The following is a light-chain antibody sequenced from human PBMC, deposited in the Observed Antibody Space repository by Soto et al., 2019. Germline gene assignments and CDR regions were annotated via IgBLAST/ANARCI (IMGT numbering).Light chain of an antibody. Sequence: DIQMTQSPSSLSASVGDRVTVTCRASQGISNYLAWYQQKPGRVPKLLIYAASTLQSGVPSRFSGSGSGTDFTLTISSLQPEDVASYYCQKHDSAPYTFGQGTKLEIK. CDR2: AAS. V-gene: IGKV1-27*01. J-gene: IGKJ2*01. CDR1: QGISNY. CDR3: QKHDSAPYT.